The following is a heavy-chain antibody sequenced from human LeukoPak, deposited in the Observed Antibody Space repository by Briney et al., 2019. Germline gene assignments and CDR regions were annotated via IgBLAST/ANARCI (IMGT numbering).Heavy chain of an antibody. Sequence: GGSLRLSCAASGFTFSSYAMHWVRQAPGKGLEYVSAISSNGGSTYYANSVKGRFTISRDNSKNTLYLQMGSLRAEDMAVYYCARDQRLWSGYCDYWGQGTLVTVSS. CDR3: ARDQRLWSGYCDY. D-gene: IGHD3-3*01. J-gene: IGHJ4*02. CDR2: ISSNGGST. CDR1: GFTFSSYA. V-gene: IGHV3-64*01.